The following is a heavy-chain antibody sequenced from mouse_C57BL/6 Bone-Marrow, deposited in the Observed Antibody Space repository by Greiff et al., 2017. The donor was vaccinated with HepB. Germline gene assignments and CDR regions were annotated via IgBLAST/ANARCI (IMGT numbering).Heavy chain of an antibody. Sequence: EVQLVESGGGLVQPGGSLKLSCAASGFTFSDYYMYWVRQTPEKRLEWVAYISNGGGSTYYPDTVKGRFTISRDNAKNTLYLQMSRLKSEDTAMYYCARHGGGFAYWGQGTLVTVSA. CDR3: ARHGGGFAY. D-gene: IGHD1-1*02. CDR2: ISNGGGST. CDR1: GFTFSDYY. V-gene: IGHV5-12*01. J-gene: IGHJ3*01.